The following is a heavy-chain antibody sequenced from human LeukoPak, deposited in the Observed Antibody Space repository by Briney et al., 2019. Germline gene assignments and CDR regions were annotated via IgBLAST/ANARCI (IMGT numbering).Heavy chain of an antibody. J-gene: IGHJ4*02. Sequence: ASVKVSCKASGYSFTTHAISWVRQAPGQGLEWMGWISAYNGDTNYGQKFKGRVTMTTDPSTTTAYMDLRNVRSDDTAIYYCARMNCSSVSCSDFDSWGQGTLVTVSS. CDR1: GYSFTTHA. CDR3: ARMNCSSVSCSDFDS. CDR2: ISAYNGDT. V-gene: IGHV1-18*01. D-gene: IGHD2-2*01.